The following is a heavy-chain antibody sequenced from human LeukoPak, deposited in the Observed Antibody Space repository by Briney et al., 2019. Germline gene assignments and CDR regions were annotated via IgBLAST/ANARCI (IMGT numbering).Heavy chain of an antibody. D-gene: IGHD6-13*01. CDR1: GRTFISYA. CDR3: ARDFGSS. V-gene: IGHV1-69*04. CDR2: IIPIFGIA. J-gene: IGHJ4*02. Sequence: SVKVSCKASGRTFISYAITWVGQAPGQGLEWMGRIIPIFGIANYPQKFQGRVTITADKSTSTAYMELSSLRSEDTAVYYCARDFGSSWGQGTLVTVSS.